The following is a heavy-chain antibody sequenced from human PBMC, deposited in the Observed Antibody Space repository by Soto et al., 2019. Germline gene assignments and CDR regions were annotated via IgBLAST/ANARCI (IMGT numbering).Heavy chain of an antibody. CDR1: GDSISSTKW. V-gene: IGHV4-4*02. J-gene: IGHJ4*02. D-gene: IGHD3-22*01. CDR2: IHHSGST. Sequence: SETLSLTCADSGDSISSTKWWSWVRQPPGKGPEWIGEIHHSGSTNYNPALRSRVTISVDKSKNQFSLKLSSVTAADTAVYYCARRDYYDSTGYYPHWGQG. CDR3: ARRDYYDSTGYYPH.